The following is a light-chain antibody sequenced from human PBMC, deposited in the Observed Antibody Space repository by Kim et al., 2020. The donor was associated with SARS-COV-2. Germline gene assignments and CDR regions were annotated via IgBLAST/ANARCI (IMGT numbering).Light chain of an antibody. J-gene: IGLJ2*01. CDR1: SLRSYY. CDR2: GKN. V-gene: IGLV3-19*01. CDR3: NYRDSNENVV. Sequence: SSELTQDPAVSVALGQTVRITCQGDSLRSYYATWYQQKPGQAPILVIYGKNNRPSGIPDRFSGSSSGHTASLTITGTQAGDEADYYCNYRDSNENVVFGG.